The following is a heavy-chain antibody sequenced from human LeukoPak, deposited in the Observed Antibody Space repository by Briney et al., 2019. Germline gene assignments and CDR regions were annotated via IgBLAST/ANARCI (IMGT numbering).Heavy chain of an antibody. Sequence: GGSLRLSCAASGFPLSSYAMSWVRQGPGKGLEWVAATSSSDPGTYHADSVRGRFTISRDNSKNTLYLQMSRLRVEDAAVYYCARAPVTSCRGAFCYPFDYWGQGTLVTVSS. V-gene: IGHV3-23*01. D-gene: IGHD2-15*01. J-gene: IGHJ4*02. CDR1: GFPLSSYA. CDR2: TSSSDPGT. CDR3: ARAPVTSCRGAFCYPFDY.